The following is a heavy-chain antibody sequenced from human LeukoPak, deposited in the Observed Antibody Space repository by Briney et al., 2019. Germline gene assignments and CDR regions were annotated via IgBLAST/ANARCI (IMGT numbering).Heavy chain of an antibody. J-gene: IGHJ4*02. V-gene: IGHV3-48*01. CDR3: ARERGYTYSFDY. CDR2: ISSSGSAT. D-gene: IGHD5-24*01. Sequence: PGGSLRLSCAASGFTFSSYTMSWVRQAPGKGLEWVSYISSSGSATYHAGSVKGRFTISRANAKTSLYLQLNSLRVEDTAVYYCARERGYTYSFDYWGQGTLVTVSS. CDR1: GFTFSSYT.